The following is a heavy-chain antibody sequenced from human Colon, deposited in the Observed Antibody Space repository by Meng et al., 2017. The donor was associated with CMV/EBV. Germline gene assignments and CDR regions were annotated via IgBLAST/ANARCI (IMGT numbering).Heavy chain of an antibody. CDR1: TSNTND. CDR2: VNPNSGNT. CDR3: ARVSSYGSSGSPLWYFDL. D-gene: IGHD3-22*01. J-gene: IGHJ2*01. V-gene: IGHV1-8*01. Sequence: TSNTNDINWVRQATGQGLEWMGWVNPNSGNTEYAEKFQGRVTMTRDTSTSTAYMELRSLRSEDTAVYYCARVSSYGSSGSPLWYFDLWGRGTLVTVSS.